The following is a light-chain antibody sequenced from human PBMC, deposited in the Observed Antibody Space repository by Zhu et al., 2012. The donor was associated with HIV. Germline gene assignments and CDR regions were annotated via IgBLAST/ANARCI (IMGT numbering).Light chain of an antibody. CDR2: GAS. CDR1: HSVSSNY. V-gene: IGKV3-20*01. CDR3: HQYDDSWT. J-gene: IGKJ1*01. Sequence: EIVLMQSPDTLSLSPGDRATLACRASHSVSSNYVIWYQQKPGQAPRPLIYGASDRASGVPDRFSGSGSGTDFTLTISRLEPEDFAVYYCHQYDDSWTFGQGTKVEIK.